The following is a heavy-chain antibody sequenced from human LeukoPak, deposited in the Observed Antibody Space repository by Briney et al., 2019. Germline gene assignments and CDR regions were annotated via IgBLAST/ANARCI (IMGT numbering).Heavy chain of an antibody. CDR3: ARTRSGSGPDAFDI. CDR2: ISSSGSTI. J-gene: IGHJ3*02. CDR1: GFIFSSYE. Sequence: GGSLRLSCAASGFIFSSYEMNWVRQAPGKGLEWVSYISSSGSTIYCADSVKGRFTISRDNAKKSLYLQMNSLRAEDTAVYYCARTRSGSGPDAFDIWGQGTMVNVSS. V-gene: IGHV3-48*03. D-gene: IGHD3-22*01.